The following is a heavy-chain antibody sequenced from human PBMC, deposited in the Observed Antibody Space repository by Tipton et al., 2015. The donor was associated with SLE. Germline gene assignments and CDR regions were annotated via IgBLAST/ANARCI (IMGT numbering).Heavy chain of an antibody. CDR1: GGSISRNSYN. V-gene: IGHV4-39*01. CDR3: ARHGNQDY. D-gene: IGHD4-23*01. CDR2: VFYSGST. Sequence: TLSLTCFFSGGSISRNSYNWGWIRQPPGKDLEWIGSVFYSGSTNYKPSLESRVTISIDTSKNQFSLKLSSVTAADTAVYYCARHGNQDYWGQGTLVAVSS. J-gene: IGHJ4*02.